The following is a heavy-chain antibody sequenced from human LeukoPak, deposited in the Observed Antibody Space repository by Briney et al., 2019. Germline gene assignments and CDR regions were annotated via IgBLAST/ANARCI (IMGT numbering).Heavy chain of an antibody. CDR2: IYYSGST. CDR3: ARGLPVALGVFDY. J-gene: IGHJ4*02. CDR1: GGSISSYY. V-gene: IGHV4-59*01. Sequence: SETLSLTCTVSGGSISSYYWSWIRQPPGKGLEWIGYIYYSGSTNYNPSLKSRVTISVDTSKKQFSLKLSSVTAADTAVYYCARGLPVALGVFDYWGQGTLVTVSS. D-gene: IGHD3-3*01.